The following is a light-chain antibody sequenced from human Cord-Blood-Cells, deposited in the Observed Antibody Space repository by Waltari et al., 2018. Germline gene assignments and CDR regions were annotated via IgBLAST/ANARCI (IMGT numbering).Light chain of an antibody. CDR1: QSVSSY. CDR2: DAY. V-gene: IGKV3-11*01. J-gene: IGKJ2*01. CDR3: QPRSNWPPT. Sequence: EIVLTQSPATLSLSPGERATLSCRPTQSVSSYIAWYQQKPGQAPRLLIYDAYNSATGIPARFSGSGYGKDYTLTISSLDPEGFAVYYCQPRSNWPPTFGHGTKLEI.